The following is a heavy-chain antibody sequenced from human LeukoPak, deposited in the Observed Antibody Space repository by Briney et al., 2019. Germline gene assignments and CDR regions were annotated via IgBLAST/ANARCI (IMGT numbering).Heavy chain of an antibody. J-gene: IGHJ4*02. V-gene: IGHV1-8*03. D-gene: IGHD6-13*01. Sequence: ASVKVSCKASGYTFTSYDINWVRQATGQGLEWMGWMNPNSGNTGYAQKFQGRVTITRNTSISTAYMELSSLRSEDTAVYYCARLGAAAGYYFDYWGQGTLVTVSS. CDR1: GYTFTSYD. CDR3: ARLGAAAGYYFDY. CDR2: MNPNSGNT.